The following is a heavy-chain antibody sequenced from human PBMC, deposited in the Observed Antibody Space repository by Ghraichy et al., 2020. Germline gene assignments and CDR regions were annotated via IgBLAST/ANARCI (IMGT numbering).Heavy chain of an antibody. CDR3: ARDSHCTGGTCYSWSHTFDM. CDR2: ISSSGSTI. CDR1: GFTFSSYN. Sequence: GGSLRLSCTASGFTFSSYNMNWVRQAPGKGLEWVSYISSSGSTIYYADSVKGRFTISRDNAKNSLYLQMNSLRDEDSAVYFCARDSHCTGGTCYSWSHTFDMWGQGTMVTVSS. V-gene: IGHV3-48*02. J-gene: IGHJ3*02. D-gene: IGHD2-15*01.